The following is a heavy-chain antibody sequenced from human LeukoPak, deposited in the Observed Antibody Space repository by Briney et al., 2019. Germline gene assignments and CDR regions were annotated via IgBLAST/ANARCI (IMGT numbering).Heavy chain of an antibody. CDR3: ARDSTSFGYDSSGYYKEYSFDY. Sequence: SETLSLTCAVYGGSFSGYYWSWIRQPPGKGLEWIGEINHSGSTNYNPSLKSRVTISVDTSKNQFSLKLSSVTAADTAVYYCARDSTSFGYDSSGYYKEYSFDYWGQGTLVTVSS. CDR1: GGSFSGYY. D-gene: IGHD3-22*01. V-gene: IGHV4-34*01. CDR2: INHSGST. J-gene: IGHJ4*02.